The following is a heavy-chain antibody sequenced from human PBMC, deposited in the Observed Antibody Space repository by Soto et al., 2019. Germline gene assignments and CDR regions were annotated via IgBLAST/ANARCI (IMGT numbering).Heavy chain of an antibody. V-gene: IGHV1-2*02. D-gene: IGHD2-2*01. CDR3: ARFGYCSSTSCYQSDYYGMDV. CDR2: INPNSGGT. CDR1: GGTFTGYY. J-gene: IGHJ6*02. Sequence: QVQLVQSGAEVKKPGSSVKVSCKASGGTFTGYYMHWVRQAPGQGLEWMGWINPNSGGTNYAQKFQGRVTMTRDTSISTAYMELSRLRSDDTAVYYCARFGYCSSTSCYQSDYYGMDVWGQGTTVTVSS.